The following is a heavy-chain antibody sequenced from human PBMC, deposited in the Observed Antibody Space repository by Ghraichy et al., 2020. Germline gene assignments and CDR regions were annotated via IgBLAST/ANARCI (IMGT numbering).Heavy chain of an antibody. CDR2: IIPIFGTA. J-gene: IGHJ1*01. V-gene: IGHV1-69*06. CDR1: GGTFSSYA. Sequence: SVKVSCKASGGTFSSYAISWVRQAPGQGLEWMGGIIPIFGTANYAQKFQGRVTITADKSTSTAYMELSSLRSEDTAVYYCATNPSTIFGVVITWQPFEYFQHWGQGTLVTVSS. D-gene: IGHD3-3*01. CDR3: ATNPSTIFGVVITWQPFEYFQH.